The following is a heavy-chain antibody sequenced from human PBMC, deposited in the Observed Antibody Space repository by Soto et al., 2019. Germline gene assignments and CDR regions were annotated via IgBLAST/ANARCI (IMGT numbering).Heavy chain of an antibody. CDR2: VFSGGST. D-gene: IGHD5-18*01. Sequence: GGSLRLSCAPSGFTVHGNYMTWVRQDSGKGLEWVSVVFSGGSTFYADSVKGRFTISRDTSKNTLSLQMNSLRAEDTAGYFCASARTYSYAFDFWGQGTLVTVPS. CDR1: GFTVHGNY. J-gene: IGHJ4*02. V-gene: IGHV3-53*01. CDR3: ASARTYSYAFDF.